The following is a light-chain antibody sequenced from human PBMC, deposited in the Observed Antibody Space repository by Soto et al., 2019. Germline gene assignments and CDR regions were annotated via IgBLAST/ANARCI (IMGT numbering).Light chain of an antibody. J-gene: IGKJ1*01. V-gene: IGKV1-6*01. CDR1: QGIRND. Sequence: AIQMTQSPNSLSASIGDRVTITCRASQGIRNDLGWYQQKPGKAPKLLIYAASSLQSGVPSRFSGSGSGTDFTLTISSLQPEDFATYYCLQDYNYPWTFGQGTKVDIK. CDR3: LQDYNYPWT. CDR2: AAS.